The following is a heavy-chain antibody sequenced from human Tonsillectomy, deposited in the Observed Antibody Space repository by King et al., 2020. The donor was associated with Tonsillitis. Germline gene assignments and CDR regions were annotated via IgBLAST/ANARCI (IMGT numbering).Heavy chain of an antibody. J-gene: IGHJ5*02. CDR1: GDSVSSGSYY. CDR3: ARSNGYGGGNWFDP. V-gene: IGHV4-61*01. D-gene: IGHD6-25*01. Sequence: QLQESGPGLVKTSETLSLTCIVSGDSVSSGSYYWNWIRQPPGKRLEWIGYIYYTGNTNYNPSLNSRATIFRDTSKNQLSLRLYSVTAADTAVHYCARSNGYGGGNWFDPWGQGTLVTVSS. CDR2: IYYTGNT.